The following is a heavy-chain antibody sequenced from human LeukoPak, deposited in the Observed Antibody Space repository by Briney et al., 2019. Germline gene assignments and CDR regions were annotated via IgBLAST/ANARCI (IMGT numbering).Heavy chain of an antibody. Sequence: SETLSLTCTVSGASISSSRYYWGWIRQPPGKGLEWIGSIDDSGSTYYNPSLKSRVTISVDTSKNQFSLKLRSVTAADTAVYYCARVVQSTDSSGFYLPEYFQHWGQGTLVTVSS. CDR2: IDDSGST. CDR1: GASISSSRYY. D-gene: IGHD3-22*01. CDR3: ARVVQSTDSSGFYLPEYFQH. J-gene: IGHJ1*01. V-gene: IGHV4-39*07.